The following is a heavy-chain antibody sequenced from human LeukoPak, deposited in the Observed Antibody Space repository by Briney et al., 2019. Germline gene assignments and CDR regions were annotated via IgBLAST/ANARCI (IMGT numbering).Heavy chain of an antibody. J-gene: IGHJ3*02. CDR3: ARLGVTQDAFDI. CDR2: ISSTGST. V-gene: IGHV4-30-4*07. D-gene: IGHD3-10*01. CDR1: GGSISSGGYS. Sequence: PSETLSLTCAASGGSISSGGYSWSWIRQPPGKGLEWIGYISSTGSTYYNPSLKSRLSISLDTSKNQFSLNLSSVTAADTAVFYCARLGVTQDAFDIWGQGTMVTVSS.